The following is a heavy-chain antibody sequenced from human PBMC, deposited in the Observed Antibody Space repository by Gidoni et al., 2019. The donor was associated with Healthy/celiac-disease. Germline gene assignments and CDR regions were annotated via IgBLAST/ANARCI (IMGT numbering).Heavy chain of an antibody. J-gene: IGHJ4*02. D-gene: IGHD3-3*01. CDR1: GVTFSSDA. V-gene: IGHV3-23*01. CDR3: AKMVLRFLGY. Sequence: EVQLLESGGGLVQLVGSLRLPCTASGVTFSSDAMSWVRQASGKGLEWVSASSGSGGSTYYADSVKGRFTISRDNSKNTLYLQMNSLRAEDTAVYYCAKMVLRFLGYWGQGTLVTVSS. CDR2: SSGSGGST.